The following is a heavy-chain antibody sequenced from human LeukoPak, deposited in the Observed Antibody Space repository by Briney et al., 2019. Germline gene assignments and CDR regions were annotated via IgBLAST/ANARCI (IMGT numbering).Heavy chain of an antibody. CDR2: VYYSGST. Sequence: SETLSLTCSVSGGSISSTYYYWAWIRQPPGKGLEWIGYVYYSGSTEYNPSLRSRVTISLEMSKHQFSLNLTSVTAADTAVYYCASNTGTVFDYWGQGALVTVSS. CDR3: ASNTGTVFDY. V-gene: IGHV4-61*05. CDR1: GGSISSTYYY. D-gene: IGHD7-27*01. J-gene: IGHJ4*02.